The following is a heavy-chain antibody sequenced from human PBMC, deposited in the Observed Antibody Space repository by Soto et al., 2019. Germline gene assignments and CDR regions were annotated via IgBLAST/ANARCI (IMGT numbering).Heavy chain of an antibody. V-gene: IGHV5-10-1*01. CDR3: ERQGSSYYYYGLDV. CDR1: GNSFTSYW. D-gene: IGHD3-10*01. J-gene: IGHJ6*02. Sequence: GESLKISCKGSGNSFTSYWISWVRQMPGKGLEWMGRIDPSDSYTNYSPSFQGHVTISADKSISTAYLQWSSLKASDTDMYYCERQGSSYYYYGLDVWGQGTTVTVSS. CDR2: IDPSDSYT.